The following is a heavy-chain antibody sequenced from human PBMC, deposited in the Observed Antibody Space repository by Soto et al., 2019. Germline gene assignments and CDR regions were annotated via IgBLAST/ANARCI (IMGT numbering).Heavy chain of an antibody. V-gene: IGHV4-39*07. J-gene: IGHJ6*03. CDR1: GGSISSSSYY. D-gene: IGHD3-3*01. Sequence: SETLSLTCTVSGGSISSSSYYWGWIRQPPGKGLEWIGSIYYSGSTYYNPSLKSRVTISVDTSKNQFSLKLSSVTAADTAVYYCARGGIFGPYYYYYMDVWGKGTTVTVSS. CDR3: ARGGIFGPYYYYYMDV. CDR2: IYYSGST.